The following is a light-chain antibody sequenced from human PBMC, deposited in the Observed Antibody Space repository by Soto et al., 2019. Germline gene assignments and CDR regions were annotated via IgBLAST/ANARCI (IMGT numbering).Light chain of an antibody. J-gene: IGKJ1*01. CDR3: QQYNNWWT. Sequence: ELVMTQSPATLSVSPGDSATLSCRASQSVSSNLAWYQQKPGQAPRLLIYGASTRATGITARFSGSGSGTEFTLTISSLQSEDFAVYYCQQYNNWWTVGQGTKLDI. CDR1: QSVSSN. V-gene: IGKV3-15*01. CDR2: GAS.